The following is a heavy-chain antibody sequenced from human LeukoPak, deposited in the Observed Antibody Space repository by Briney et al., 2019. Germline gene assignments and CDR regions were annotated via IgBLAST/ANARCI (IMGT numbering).Heavy chain of an antibody. Sequence: PSETLSLTCTVSGGSISSSSYYWGWIRQPPGKGLEWIGSIYYSGSTYYNPSLKSRVTISVDTSKNQFSLKLSSVTAADTAVYYCARHLKGSNYDFWSGHNYYYYYMDVWGKGTTVTVSS. CDR1: GGSISSSSYY. V-gene: IGHV4-39*01. J-gene: IGHJ6*03. D-gene: IGHD3-3*01. CDR3: ARHLKGSNYDFWSGHNYYYYYMDV. CDR2: IYYSGST.